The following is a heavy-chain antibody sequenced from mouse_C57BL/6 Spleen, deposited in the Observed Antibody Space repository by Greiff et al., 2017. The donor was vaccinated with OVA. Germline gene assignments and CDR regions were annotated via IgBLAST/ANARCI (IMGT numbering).Heavy chain of an antibody. Sequence: DVQLVESGGGLVKPGGSLKLSCAASGFTFSSYAMSWVRQTPEKRLEWVATISDGGSYTYYPDNVKGRFTISRDNAKNNLYLQMSHLKSEDTAMYYCARDRFGDAMDYWGQGTSVTVSS. V-gene: IGHV5-4*01. CDR1: GFTFSSYA. CDR2: ISDGGSYT. CDR3: ARDRFGDAMDY. J-gene: IGHJ4*01.